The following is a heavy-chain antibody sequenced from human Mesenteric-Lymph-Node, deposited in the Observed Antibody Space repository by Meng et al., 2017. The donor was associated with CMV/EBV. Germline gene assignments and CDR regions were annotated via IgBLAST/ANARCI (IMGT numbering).Heavy chain of an antibody. CDR3: AKDFGLYDVLTTIDY. Sequence: LSLTGAASGFTFSSYGMHWVRQAPGKGLEWVAFTRYDGSNRYYADSVKGRFTISRDNSKNTLYLQMSSLRAEDTAVYYCAKDFGLYDVLTTIDYWGQGTLVTVSS. V-gene: IGHV3-30*02. CDR1: GFTFSSYG. D-gene: IGHD3-9*01. J-gene: IGHJ4*02. CDR2: TRYDGSNR.